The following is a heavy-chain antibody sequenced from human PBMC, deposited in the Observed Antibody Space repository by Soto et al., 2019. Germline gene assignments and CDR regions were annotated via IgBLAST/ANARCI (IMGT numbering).Heavy chain of an antibody. D-gene: IGHD4-17*01. J-gene: IGHJ4*02. V-gene: IGHV1-8*01. CDR2: MNPNSGNT. CDR3: ARGSTSTTVTTSDY. CDR1: GYTFTSYD. Sequence: GSVKVSCKASGYTFTSYDINWVRQATGQGLEWMGWMNPNSGNTGYAQKFQGRVTMTRNTSISTAYMELSSLRSEDTAVYYCARGSTSTTVTTSDYWGQGTLVTVSS.